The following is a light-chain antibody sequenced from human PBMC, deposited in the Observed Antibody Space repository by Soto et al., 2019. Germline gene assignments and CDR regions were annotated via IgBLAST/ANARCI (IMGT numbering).Light chain of an antibody. Sequence: IVMTLSPVSLSVTPRERVTLSCGASQSVNRQVLWYQHRPGQAPRLLIYDTSARAAGIPARFSGSGSATEFTLTISSLQSEDFALYYCQLTLMRPPTFGQGTKVDIK. J-gene: IGKJ1*01. CDR3: QLTLMRPPT. V-gene: IGKV3-15*01. CDR1: QSVNRQ. CDR2: DTS.